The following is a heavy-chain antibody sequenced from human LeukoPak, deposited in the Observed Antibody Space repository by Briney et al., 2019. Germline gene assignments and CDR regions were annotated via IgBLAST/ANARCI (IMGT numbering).Heavy chain of an antibody. V-gene: IGHV3-53*01. CDR2: IYSGGST. CDR3: AREVVVPAAYMGYDAFDI. J-gene: IGHJ3*02. CDR1: GFTVSSNC. Sequence: GGSLRLSCAASGFTVSSNCMSWVRQAPGKGLEWVSVIYSGGSTYYADSVKGRFTISRDNSKNTLYLQMNSLRAEDTAVYYCAREVVVPAAYMGYDAFDIWGQGTMVTVSS. D-gene: IGHD2-2*01.